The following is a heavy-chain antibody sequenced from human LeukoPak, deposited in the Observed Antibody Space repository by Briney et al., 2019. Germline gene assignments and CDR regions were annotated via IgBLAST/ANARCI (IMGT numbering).Heavy chain of an antibody. CDR2: YYSGTT. Sequence: YYSGTTNYTPSLKSRVNISGDTSKKQFSLKRSSVTAADTAVYYCARALEQQLVQGHWFDPWGQGTLVTVSS. D-gene: IGHD6-13*01. J-gene: IGHJ5*02. V-gene: IGHV4-59*01. CDR3: ARALEQQLVQGHWFDP.